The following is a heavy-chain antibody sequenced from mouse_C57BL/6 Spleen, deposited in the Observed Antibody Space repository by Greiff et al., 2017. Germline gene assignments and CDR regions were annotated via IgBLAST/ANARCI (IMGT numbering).Heavy chain of an antibody. D-gene: IGHD1-1*01. CDR1: GYTFTSYW. Sequence: QVQLQQPGAELVMPGASVKLSCKASGYTFTSYWMPWVKQRPGQGLEWIGEIDPSDSYTNYNHKFKGKSTLTLDKSSSTAYMQLSSLTSEDSAFYYCARQVTTGFAYWGQGTLVTVSA. J-gene: IGHJ3*01. CDR3: ARQVTTGFAY. V-gene: IGHV1-69*01. CDR2: IDPSDSYT.